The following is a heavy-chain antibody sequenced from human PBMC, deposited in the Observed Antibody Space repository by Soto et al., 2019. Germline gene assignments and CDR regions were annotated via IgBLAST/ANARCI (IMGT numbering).Heavy chain of an antibody. CDR1: GFTFNSAW. CDR3: TTWRRDKSCTSLSCNGDGAY. D-gene: IGHD2-8*01. J-gene: IGHJ4*02. Sequence: EVPLVESGGALVKPGESLTLSCAASGFTFNSAWMTWVRQAPGKGLEWVGRIKSWTDGGRVDTAAPVKGRFTISRHDSKNTFYLQMDSLKSEDTAVYYCTTWRRDKSCTSLSCNGDGAYWGQGTLVNVSS. V-gene: IGHV3-15*02. CDR2: IKSWTDGGRV.